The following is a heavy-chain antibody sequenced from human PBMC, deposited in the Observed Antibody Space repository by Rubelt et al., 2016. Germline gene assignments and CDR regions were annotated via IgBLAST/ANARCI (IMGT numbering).Heavy chain of an antibody. V-gene: IGHV3-33*03. D-gene: IGHD5-18*01. J-gene: IGHJ6*02. CDR3: AKDTAMEFYYYGMDV. CDR2: IVYDGSKQ. Sequence: GKGLEWVAAIVYDGSKQHYADSVKGRFTISRDNAENTLYLQMNSLRAEDTAVYYCAKDTAMEFYYYGMDVWGQGTTVTVSS.